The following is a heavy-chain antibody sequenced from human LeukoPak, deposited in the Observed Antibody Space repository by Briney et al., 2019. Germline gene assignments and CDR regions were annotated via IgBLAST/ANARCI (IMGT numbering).Heavy chain of an antibody. V-gene: IGHV1-2*06. Sequence: ASVKVSCKASGYTFTGYYMHWVRQAPGQGLEWMGRINPNSGGTNYAQKFQGRVTMTRDTSISTAYMELSRLRSDDTAVYYCARDPRVDYDFWSRAERYYYYMDVWGKGTTVTVSS. CDR3: ARDPRVDYDFWSRAERYYYYMDV. CDR2: INPNSGGT. J-gene: IGHJ6*03. CDR1: GYTFTGYY. D-gene: IGHD3-3*01.